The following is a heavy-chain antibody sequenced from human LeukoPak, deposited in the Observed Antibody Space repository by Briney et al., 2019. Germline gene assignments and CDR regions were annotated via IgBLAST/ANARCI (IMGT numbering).Heavy chain of an antibody. V-gene: IGHV4-59*01. CDR1: GFTFDDYA. CDR3: ARAARPWGFWNFDY. J-gene: IGHJ4*02. Sequence: GSLRLSCAASGFTFDDYAMRWVRQAPGKGLEWIGYIYYSGSTNYNPSLKSRVTISVDTSKNQFSLKLSSVTAADTAVYYCARAARPWGFWNFDYWGQGTLVTVSS. CDR2: IYYSGST. D-gene: IGHD3-3*01.